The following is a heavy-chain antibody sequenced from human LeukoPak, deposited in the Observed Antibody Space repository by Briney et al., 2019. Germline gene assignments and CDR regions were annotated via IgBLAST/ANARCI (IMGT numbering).Heavy chain of an antibody. V-gene: IGHV3-53*01. CDR3: TRSGYRHPYHFDS. D-gene: IGHD3-22*01. CDR2: LYTGGGT. Sequence: GGSLRLSCAASGFTFSSYSMNWVRQAPGKGLEWVSVLYTGGGTDHADSVKGRFTISRDNSKNTLSLQMNSLRAEDTAIYYCTRSGYRHPYHFDSWGQGTLVTVSS. J-gene: IGHJ4*02. CDR1: GFTFSSYS.